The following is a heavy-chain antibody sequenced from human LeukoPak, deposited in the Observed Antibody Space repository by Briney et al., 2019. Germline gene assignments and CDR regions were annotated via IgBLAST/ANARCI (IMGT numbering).Heavy chain of an antibody. J-gene: IGHJ6*03. V-gene: IGHV3-21*01. CDR1: GFTFSSYS. CDR2: ISSSSSYI. CDR3: AREVSGYSYGSDYYYMDV. Sequence: GGSLRLSCAASGFTFSSYSMNWVRQAPGKGLEWVSSISSSSSYIYYADSVKGRFTISRDNAKNSLYLQMNSLRAEDTAVYYCAREVSGYSYGSDYYYMDVWGKGTTVTVSS. D-gene: IGHD5-18*01.